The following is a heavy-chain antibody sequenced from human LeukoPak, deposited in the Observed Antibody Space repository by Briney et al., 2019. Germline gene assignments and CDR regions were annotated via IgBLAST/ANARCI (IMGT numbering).Heavy chain of an antibody. V-gene: IGHV1-18*01. J-gene: IGHJ6*03. CDR2: ISAYNGNT. CDR1: GYTFSTYG. Sequence: ASVKVSCKASGYTFSTYGISWVRQAPGQGLEWMGWISAYNGNTNYAQKLQGRVTMTTDTSTSTAYMELRSLRSDDTAVYYCARVVYCSSTSCSKSYYYYMDVWGKGTTVTVSS. CDR3: ARVVYCSSTSCSKSYYYYMDV. D-gene: IGHD2-2*01.